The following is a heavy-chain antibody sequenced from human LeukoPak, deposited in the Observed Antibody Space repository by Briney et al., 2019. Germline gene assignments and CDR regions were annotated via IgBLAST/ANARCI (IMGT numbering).Heavy chain of an antibody. CDR1: GFTFSSYS. CDR2: ISSSSSYI. D-gene: IGHD3-3*01. V-gene: IGHV3-21*01. Sequence: GGSLRLSCAASGFTFSSYSMNWVRQAPGKGLEWVSSISSSSSYIYYADSVKGRFTISRDNAKNLLYLQMNSLRAEDTAVYYCATPIPYYDFWSGSDYWGQGTLVTGSS. CDR3: ATPIPYYDFWSGSDY. J-gene: IGHJ4*02.